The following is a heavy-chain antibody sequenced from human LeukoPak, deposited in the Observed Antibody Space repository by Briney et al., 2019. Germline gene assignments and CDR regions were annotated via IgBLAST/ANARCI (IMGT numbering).Heavy chain of an antibody. CDR2: IGGSGVTK. CDR1: GFKFTNYA. CDR3: ARGASSWEYTTFDV. J-gene: IGHJ3*01. V-gene: IGHV3-23*01. Sequence: GGSLRLSCAASGFKFTNYAMHWVRQAPGKGLEWVSTIGGSGVTKFYADSVEGRFTISRDNSNNALFLQMNSLRAEDMAIYYCARGASSWEYTTFDVWGQGTIVTVSS. D-gene: IGHD6-13*01.